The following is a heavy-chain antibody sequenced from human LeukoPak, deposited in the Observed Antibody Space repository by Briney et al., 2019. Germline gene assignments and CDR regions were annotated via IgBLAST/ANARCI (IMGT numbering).Heavy chain of an antibody. D-gene: IGHD3-22*01. J-gene: IGHJ5*02. CDR2: INPSGGST. CDR1: GYTFTSYY. Sequence: ASVKVSCKASGYTFTSYYMHWVRQAPGQGLEWMGIINPSGGSTSYAQKFQGRVTMTRDMSTSTVYMELSSLRSEDTAVYYCARDPDYYDSSGRGWFDPWGQGTLVTVSS. V-gene: IGHV1-46*01. CDR3: ARDPDYYDSSGRGWFDP.